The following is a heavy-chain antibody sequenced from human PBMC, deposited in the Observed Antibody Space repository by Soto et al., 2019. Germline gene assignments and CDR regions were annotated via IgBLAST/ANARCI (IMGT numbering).Heavy chain of an antibody. D-gene: IGHD1-26*01. V-gene: IGHV1-69*12. CDR1: GGTSNSYA. Sequence: QVQLVQSGAEVKKPGSSVKVSCKASGGTSNSYAISWVRQAPGQGLEWMGGIIPIFGTADYAQKVQGRVTITADESTSTAYMELSSLRSEDTAVYYCARHPVSGSYAYYYGMDVWGQGTTVTVSS. CDR2: IIPIFGTA. CDR3: ARHPVSGSYAYYYGMDV. J-gene: IGHJ6*02.